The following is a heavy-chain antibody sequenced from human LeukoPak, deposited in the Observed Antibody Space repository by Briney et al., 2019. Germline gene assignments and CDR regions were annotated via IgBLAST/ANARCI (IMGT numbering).Heavy chain of an antibody. CDR1: GGSTSNYY. Sequence: SETLPLTCTVSGGSTSNYYWSWIRQPPGKGLEWIGYIYTSGITDYNPSLKSRVTISVDTSKNQFSLKLSSVTAADAAVYYCGATIVRRGPFDSWGQGTLVTVSS. D-gene: IGHD5-12*01. J-gene: IGHJ4*02. CDR2: IYTSGIT. CDR3: GATIVRRGPFDS. V-gene: IGHV4-4*09.